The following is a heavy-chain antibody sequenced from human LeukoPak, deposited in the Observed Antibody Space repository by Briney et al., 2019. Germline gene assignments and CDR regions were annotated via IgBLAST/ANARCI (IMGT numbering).Heavy chain of an antibody. J-gene: IGHJ4*02. CDR2: INSDGSST. CDR3: ARDDYDFWSGYSTIDY. V-gene: IGHV3-74*01. D-gene: IGHD3-3*01. CDR1: GFTFSSYW. Sequence: GGSLRLSCAASGFTFSSYWMHWVRQAPGKGLVWVSRINSDGSSTSYADSVKGRFTISRDNAKSTLYLQMNSLRAEDTAVYYCARDDYDFWSGYSTIDYWGQGTLVTVSS.